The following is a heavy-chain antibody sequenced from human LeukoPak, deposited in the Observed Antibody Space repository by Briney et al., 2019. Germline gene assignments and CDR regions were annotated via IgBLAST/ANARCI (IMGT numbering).Heavy chain of an antibody. D-gene: IGHD3-10*02. J-gene: IGHJ6*03. CDR1: GGSISSYY. CDR3: ARDVRVVRGVIYYYYMDV. V-gene: IGHV4-4*07. CDR2: IYTSGST. Sequence: PSETLSLTCTVSGGSISSYYWRWIRQPAGKGLEWIGRIYTSGSTNYNPSLKSRVTMSVDTSKNQFSLKLSSVTAADTAVYYCARDVRVVRGVIYYYYMDVWGKGTTVTVSS.